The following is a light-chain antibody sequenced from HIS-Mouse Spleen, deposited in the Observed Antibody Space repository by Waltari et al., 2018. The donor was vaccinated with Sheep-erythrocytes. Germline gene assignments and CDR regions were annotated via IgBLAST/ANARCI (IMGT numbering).Light chain of an antibody. Sequence: QSVLTQPPSASGTPGQRVTIPCSGSRSNIGSNYLYWYQQLPGTAPKLLIYRNNQRPSGVPERFSGSKSGTSASLAISGLRSEDEADYYCAAWDDSLSGNWVFGGGTKLTVL. CDR1: RSNIGSNY. V-gene: IGLV1-47*01. CDR3: AAWDDSLSGNWV. CDR2: RNN. J-gene: IGLJ3*02.